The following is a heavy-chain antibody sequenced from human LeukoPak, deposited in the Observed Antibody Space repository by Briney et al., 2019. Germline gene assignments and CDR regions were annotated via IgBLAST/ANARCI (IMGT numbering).Heavy chain of an antibody. V-gene: IGHV1-18*01. CDR2: ISAYNGNT. J-gene: IGHJ6*03. Sequence: ASVKVSCKASGYTFTSYGISWVRQAPGQGLEWMGWISAYNGNTNYAQKFQGRVTMTRDTSISTAYMELSRLRSDDTAVYYCASAIGAGSYYMDVWGKGTTVTVSS. CDR1: GYTFTSYG. D-gene: IGHD2-2*02. CDR3: ASAIGAGSYYMDV.